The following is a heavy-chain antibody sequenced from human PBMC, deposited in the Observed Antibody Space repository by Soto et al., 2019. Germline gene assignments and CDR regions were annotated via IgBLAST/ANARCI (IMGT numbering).Heavy chain of an antibody. CDR1: GYTFTSYG. CDR2: ISAYNGNT. V-gene: IGHV1-18*01. CDR3: ASSISLGRYYFDY. D-gene: IGHD3-3*02. J-gene: IGHJ4*02. Sequence: GASVKVSCKASGYTFTSYGISWAPQPPGQGLEWMGWISAYNGNTNYAQKLQGRVTMTTDTSTSTAYMELRSLRSDDTAVYYCASSISLGRYYFDYWGQGTLVTVSS.